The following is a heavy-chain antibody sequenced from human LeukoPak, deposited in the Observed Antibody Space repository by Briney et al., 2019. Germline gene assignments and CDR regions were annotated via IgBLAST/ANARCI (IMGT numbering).Heavy chain of an antibody. V-gene: IGHV4-59*01. D-gene: IGHD2-21*01. CDR1: GGSIRNYY. Sequence: SETLSLTCTVSGGSIRNYYWNWIRQPPGKGLEWIGYTSDSGNTDYKPSLKSRVTISVDTSKNQFSLKLTSATAADTAVYYCARWHSHGRYFDYWGQGALVTVSS. CDR3: ARWHSHGRYFDY. CDR2: TSDSGNT. J-gene: IGHJ4*02.